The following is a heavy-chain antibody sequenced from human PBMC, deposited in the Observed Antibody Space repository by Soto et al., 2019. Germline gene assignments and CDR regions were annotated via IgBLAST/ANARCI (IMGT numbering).Heavy chain of an antibody. CDR3: ARDGHYGMAGFQH. CDR2: INAGNGNT. Sequence: ASVKVSCKASGYTFTSYAMHWVRQAPGQRLEWMGWINAGNGNTKYSQKFQGRVTITRDTSASTAYMELSSLRSEDTAVYYCARDGHYGMAGFQHWGQGTLVTVSS. J-gene: IGHJ1*01. D-gene: IGHD4-17*01. V-gene: IGHV1-3*01. CDR1: GYTFTSYA.